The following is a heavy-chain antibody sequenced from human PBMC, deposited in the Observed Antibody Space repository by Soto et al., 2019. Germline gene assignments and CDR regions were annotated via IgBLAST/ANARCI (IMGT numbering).Heavy chain of an antibody. D-gene: IGHD3-22*01. Sequence: QVQLVESGGGLVQPGRSLRLSCAASGFTFSSYGMHWVRQAPGKGLEWVAVIWYDGSNKYYADSVKGRFTISRDNSKNTLYLQMNSLRAEDTAVYYCAREKVYYDSSGYYFGTYGMDVWGQGTTVTVSS. CDR3: AREKVYYDSSGYYFGTYGMDV. CDR1: GFTFSSYG. CDR2: IWYDGSNK. J-gene: IGHJ6*02. V-gene: IGHV3-33*01.